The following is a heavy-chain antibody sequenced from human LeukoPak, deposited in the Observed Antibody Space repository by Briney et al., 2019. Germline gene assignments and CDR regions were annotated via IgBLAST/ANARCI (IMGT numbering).Heavy chain of an antibody. J-gene: IGHJ3*02. Sequence: SVKVSCKASGGTFSSYAISWVRQAPGQGLEWMGGIIPILGIANYAQKFQGRVTITADKSTSTAYMELSSLRSEDTAVYYCARPLSGDGDYRFRDAFDIWGQGTMVTVSS. V-gene: IGHV1-69*04. CDR2: IIPILGIA. CDR3: ARPLSGDGDYRFRDAFDI. CDR1: GGTFSSYA. D-gene: IGHD4-17*01.